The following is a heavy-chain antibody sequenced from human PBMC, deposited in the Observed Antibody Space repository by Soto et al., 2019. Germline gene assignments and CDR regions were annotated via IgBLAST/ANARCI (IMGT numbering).Heavy chain of an antibody. CDR1: GGSISSYY. D-gene: IGHD3-10*01. CDR3: ARDRFPPLIADYGDGMDV. Sequence: SETLSLTCTVSGGSISSYYWSWIRQPAGKGLEWIGRIYTGGSTNYNPSLKSRVTMSVDTSKNQFSLKLSSVTAADTAVYYCARDRFPPLIADYGDGMDVWSQGTTVTVSS. V-gene: IGHV4-4*07. J-gene: IGHJ6*02. CDR2: IYTGGST.